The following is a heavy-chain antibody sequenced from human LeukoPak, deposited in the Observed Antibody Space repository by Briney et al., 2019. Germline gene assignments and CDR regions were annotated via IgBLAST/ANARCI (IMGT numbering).Heavy chain of an antibody. CDR2: IYYSGRS. D-gene: IGHD3-10*01. CDR1: GVFISSTSYC. J-gene: IGHJ5*02. V-gene: IGHV4-39*01. CDR3: AQSLGASTWFGNWFDP. Sequence: KTSETLSLTCTVSGVFISSTSYCWGWIRQPPGKGPEWIGSIYYSGRSYYNPSLKSRVTISVDTPKSQFSLKLSSVTAADTAVYYCAQSLGASTWFGNWFDPWGQGTLVTVSS.